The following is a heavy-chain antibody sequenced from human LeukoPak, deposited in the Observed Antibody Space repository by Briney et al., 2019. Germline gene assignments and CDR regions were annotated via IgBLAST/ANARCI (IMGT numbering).Heavy chain of an antibody. CDR1: GDSVSSNSAA. CDR3: ARDSSSWYGLIEFGFDP. Sequence: SQTLSLTCAISGDSVSSNSAAWNWIRQSPSRGLEWLGRTYYRSKWYSDYAVSVKSRITINPDTSKNQFSLQLNSVTPEDTAVYYCARDSSSWYGLIEFGFDPWGQGTLVTVSS. V-gene: IGHV6-1*01. CDR2: TYYRSKWYS. J-gene: IGHJ5*02. D-gene: IGHD6-13*01.